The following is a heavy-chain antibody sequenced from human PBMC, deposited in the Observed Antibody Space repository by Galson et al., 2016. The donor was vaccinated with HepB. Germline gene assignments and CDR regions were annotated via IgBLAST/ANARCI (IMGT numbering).Heavy chain of an antibody. Sequence: GLEWIGEINHSGTTNYNPSLKSRVTISVDTSKNQFSLKLSSVTAADTAVYYCARGPRFRGRGMDVWGQGTTVTVSS. CDR3: ARGPRFRGRGMDV. CDR2: INHSGTT. V-gene: IGHV4-34*01. J-gene: IGHJ6*02.